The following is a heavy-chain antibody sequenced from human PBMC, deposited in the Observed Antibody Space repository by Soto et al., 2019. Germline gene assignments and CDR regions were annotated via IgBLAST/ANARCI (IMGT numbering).Heavy chain of an antibody. CDR2: IYATGTT. D-gene: IGHD1-1*01. Sequence: PSETLSLTCTVSGASISGYYWGWIRKSAGKGLEWIGRIYATGTTDLNPSLKSRVMMSVDTSKKQFSLKLRSVTAADTAVYYCVRDGTKTLRDWFDPWGQGISVTVSS. CDR3: VRDGTKTLRDWFDP. J-gene: IGHJ5*01. V-gene: IGHV4-4*07. CDR1: GASISGYY.